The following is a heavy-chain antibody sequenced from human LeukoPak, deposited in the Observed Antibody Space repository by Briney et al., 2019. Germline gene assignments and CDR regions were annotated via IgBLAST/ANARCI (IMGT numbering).Heavy chain of an antibody. Sequence: SETLSLTCAVYGGSFSGYYWSWIRQPPGKGLEWIGEINHSGSTNYNPSLKSRVTISVDTSKNQFSLKPSSVTAADTAVYYCARAPYSSSWFGFDYYYGMDVWGQGTTVTVSS. CDR2: INHSGST. V-gene: IGHV4-34*01. CDR3: ARAPYSSSWFGFDYYYGMDV. D-gene: IGHD6-13*01. CDR1: GGSFSGYY. J-gene: IGHJ6*02.